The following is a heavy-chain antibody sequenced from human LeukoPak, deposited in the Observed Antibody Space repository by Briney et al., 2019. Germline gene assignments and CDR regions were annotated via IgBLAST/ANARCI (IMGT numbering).Heavy chain of an antibody. CDR3: VRGSAAGDY. V-gene: IGHV3-74*01. CDR2: INSDGSSA. D-gene: IGHD3-10*01. J-gene: IGHJ4*02. Sequence: GGSLRLSCAASGLTFSNYWMHWVRQAPGKGLVWVSRINSDGSSASYADSVKGRFTMSRDNAKNTLYLQMNSLRAEDTAVYYCVRGSAAGDYWGQGTLVTVSS. CDR1: GLTFSNYW.